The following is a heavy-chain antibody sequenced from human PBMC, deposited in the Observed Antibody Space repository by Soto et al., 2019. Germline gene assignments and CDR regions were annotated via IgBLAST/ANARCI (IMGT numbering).Heavy chain of an antibody. V-gene: IGHV3-30*18. Sequence: QVQLVESGGGVVQPGRSLRLSCAASGFTFSSYGMHWVRQAPGKGLEWVAVISYDGSNKYYADSVKGRFTISRDNSKNTLYLQMNSLRAEDTAVYYCAKVPKMTTVTEDDYWGQGTLVTVSS. CDR3: AKVPKMTTVTEDDY. CDR1: GFTFSSYG. D-gene: IGHD4-17*01. CDR2: ISYDGSNK. J-gene: IGHJ4*02.